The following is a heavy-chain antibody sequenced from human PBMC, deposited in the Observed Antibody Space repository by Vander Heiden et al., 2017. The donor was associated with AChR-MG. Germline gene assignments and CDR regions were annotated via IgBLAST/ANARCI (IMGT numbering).Heavy chain of an antibody. Sequence: EVQLVESGGGLVRPGGSLTPSCAASGFTCINTWMSRVRQAPGQGPELVATIKQDGSEKVYVDSVKGRFTISRDNAKNSLYLQMNSLRAEDTAVYYCVRLYPYFEDSKYRPFEIWGQGTVVTVSS. D-gene: IGHD3-22*01. V-gene: IGHV3-7*01. CDR1: GFTCINTW. CDR3: VRLYPYFEDSKYRPFEI. J-gene: IGHJ3*02. CDR2: IKQDGSEK.